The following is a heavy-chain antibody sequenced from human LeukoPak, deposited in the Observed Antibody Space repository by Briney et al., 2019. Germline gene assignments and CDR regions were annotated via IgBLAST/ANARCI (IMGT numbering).Heavy chain of an antibody. J-gene: IGHJ4*02. CDR2: IYQSGST. CDR1: GYSISSGNY. D-gene: IGHD2-15*01. CDR3: ARVGGVVGYCSGGSCYPDY. V-gene: IGHV4-38-2*02. Sequence: SETLSLTCTVSGYSISSGNYWGWIRQSPGKGLEWIGCIYQSGSTYYNPSLKSRVTILVDTSKNQFSLKLSSVTAADTAVYYCARVGGVVGYCSGGSCYPDYWGQGTLVTVSS.